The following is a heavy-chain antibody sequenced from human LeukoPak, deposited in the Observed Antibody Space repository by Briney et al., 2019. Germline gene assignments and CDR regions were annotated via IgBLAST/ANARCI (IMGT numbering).Heavy chain of an antibody. V-gene: IGHV3-30-3*01. Sequence: PGGSLRLSCAASGFTFSSYAMHWVRQAPGKGLEWVAVISHDGSNKYYADSVKGRFTISRDNSKNTLYLQMNSLRAEDTAVYYCAGQLGIEVDAFDIWGQGTMVTVSS. CDR2: ISHDGSNK. J-gene: IGHJ3*02. CDR3: AGQLGIEVDAFDI. D-gene: IGHD7-27*01. CDR1: GFTFSSYA.